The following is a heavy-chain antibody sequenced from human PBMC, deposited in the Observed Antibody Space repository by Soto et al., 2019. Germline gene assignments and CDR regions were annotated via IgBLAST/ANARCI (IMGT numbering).Heavy chain of an antibody. V-gene: IGHV1-69*13. CDR3: ARGPYNWNYGGIFDY. CDR1: GYTFTSYY. D-gene: IGHD1-7*01. CDR2: IIPIFGTA. Sequence: SVKVSCKASGYTFTSYYMHWVRQAPGQGLEWMRGIIPIFGTANYAQKFQGRVTITADESTSTAYMELSSLRSEDTAVYYCARGPYNWNYGGIFDYWGQGTLVTVSS. J-gene: IGHJ4*02.